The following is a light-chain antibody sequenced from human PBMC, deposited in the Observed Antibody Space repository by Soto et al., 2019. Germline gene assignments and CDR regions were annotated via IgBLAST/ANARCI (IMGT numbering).Light chain of an antibody. CDR2: EVS. CDR3: SSHTSSSHVV. CDR1: SSDVGGYNY. V-gene: IGLV2-14*01. Sequence: QSVLTQPASVSGSPGQSITISCTGTSSDVGGYNYVSWYQQHPGRVPKLMIYEVSSRPSGVSSRFSGSKSGNTASLTISGLQAGDEGDYYCSSHTSSSHVVFGGGTKRTVL. J-gene: IGLJ2*01.